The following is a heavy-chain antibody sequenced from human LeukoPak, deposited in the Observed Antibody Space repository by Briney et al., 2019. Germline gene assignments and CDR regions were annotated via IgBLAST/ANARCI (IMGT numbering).Heavy chain of an antibody. V-gene: IGHV3-21*01. Sequence: PGGSLRLSCATSGFSFSNYALNWVRQAPGKGLEWVSSISSSSSYIYYADSVKGRFTISRDNAKNSLYLQMNSLRAEDTAVYYCAREDYYGSGSSNWGQGTLVTVSS. CDR2: ISSSSSYI. J-gene: IGHJ4*02. CDR1: GFSFSNYA. CDR3: AREDYYGSGSSN. D-gene: IGHD3-10*01.